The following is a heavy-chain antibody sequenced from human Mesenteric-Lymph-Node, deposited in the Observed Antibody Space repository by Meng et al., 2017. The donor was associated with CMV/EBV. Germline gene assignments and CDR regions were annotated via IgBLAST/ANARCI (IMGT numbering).Heavy chain of an antibody. J-gene: IGHJ4*02. V-gene: IGHV3-48*01. CDR2: ISSSGDTM. D-gene: IGHD6-25*01. Sequence: GESLKISCAASGFTFSSYWMYWVRQAPGKGLEWVSYISSSGDTMYYADSVKGRFTISRDNSKNTLYLQMNSLRAEDTAVYYCARAAASGYWGQGTLVTVSS. CDR3: ARAAASGY. CDR1: GFTFSSYW.